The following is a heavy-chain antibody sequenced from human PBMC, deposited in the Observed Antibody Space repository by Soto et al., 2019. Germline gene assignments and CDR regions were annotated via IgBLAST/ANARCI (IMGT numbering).Heavy chain of an antibody. D-gene: IGHD6-13*01. CDR1: GYTFTRYT. V-gene: IGHV1-3*01. CDR2: INPDNRNT. Sequence: QVQLVQSGAEVNKPGASVKISCKASGYTFTRYTMNWVRQAPGQRLEWMGWINPDNRNTKSSQKFQDRVIITRDTPASTAYMDLSSLSSEDTAVYYCTSGIATGQLGPGGQGTLVTVSS. CDR3: TSGIATGQLGP. J-gene: IGHJ5*02.